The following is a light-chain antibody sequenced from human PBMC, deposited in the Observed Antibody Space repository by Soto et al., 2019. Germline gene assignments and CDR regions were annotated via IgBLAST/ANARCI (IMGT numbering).Light chain of an antibody. V-gene: IGKV2-24*01. CDR1: KCLVYSDGTTY. Sequence: IVMTQDPLSSAVTLGQPASIPCRSSKCLVYSDGTTYLTWLQVAPGRSPRPLIYHVSNRFSGVPDRFTSSGAETHVKVNISSVEADDVRTYYCMQCSQFPLTFGGGTKVDMK. CDR2: HVS. J-gene: IGKJ4*01. CDR3: MQCSQFPLT.